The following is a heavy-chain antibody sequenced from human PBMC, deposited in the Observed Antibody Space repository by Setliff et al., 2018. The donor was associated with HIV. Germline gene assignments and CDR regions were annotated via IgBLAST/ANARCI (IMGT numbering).Heavy chain of an antibody. CDR2: IFYSGST. CDR3: ARSSRLGWSAYGAFDI. CDR1: GGSISSYY. V-gene: IGHV4-59*01. J-gene: IGHJ3*02. Sequence: SETLSLTCTVPGGSISSYYWSWIRQSPGKGLEWIGYIFYSGSTNYNPSLQSRVTISVDTSKNQFSLKLSSVTAADTAVYYCARSSRLGWSAYGAFDIWGQGTMVTVSS. D-gene: IGHD6-19*01.